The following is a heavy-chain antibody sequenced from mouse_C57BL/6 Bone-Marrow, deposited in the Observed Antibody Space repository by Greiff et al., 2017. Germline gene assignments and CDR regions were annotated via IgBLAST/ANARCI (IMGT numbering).Heavy chain of an antibody. V-gene: IGHV1-81*01. Sequence: QVQLQQSGAELARPGASVKLSCKASGYTFTSYGISWVKQRTGQGLEWIGEIYPRSGNTYYNEKVTGKATLTADKSSSTAYLELRSLTSEDSAVYFCARSAAQATGPWFADWGQGTLVTVAA. CDR3: ARSAAQATGPWFAD. D-gene: IGHD3-2*02. CDR2: IYPRSGNT. J-gene: IGHJ3*01. CDR1: GYTFTSYG.